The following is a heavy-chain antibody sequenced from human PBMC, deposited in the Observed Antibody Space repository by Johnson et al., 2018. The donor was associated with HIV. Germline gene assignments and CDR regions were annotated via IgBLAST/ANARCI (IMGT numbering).Heavy chain of an antibody. D-gene: IGHD3-22*01. V-gene: IGHV3-73*01. J-gene: IGHJ3*02. CDR3: ASDYYYDSRARLGAFDI. Sequence: VESGGGVVQPGRSLRLSCAASGFTFSSYAMHWVRQAPGKGLEWVGRIRIKANSYATAYAASVKGRFTISSDDSKNTAYLQMNSLRAEDTALYYWASDYYYDSRARLGAFDIWGQGTMVTVSS. CDR1: GFTFSSYA. CDR2: IRIKANSYAT.